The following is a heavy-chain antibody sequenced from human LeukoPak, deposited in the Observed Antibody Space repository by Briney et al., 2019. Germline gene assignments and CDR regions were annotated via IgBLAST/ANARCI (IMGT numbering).Heavy chain of an antibody. V-gene: IGHV4-34*01. J-gene: IGHJ4*02. CDR2: INHSGST. Sequence: SETLSLTCAAYGGSFSGYYWSWIRQPPGKGLEWIGEINHSGSTNYNPSLKSRVTISVDTSKNQFSLKLSSVTAADTAVYYCARLSSGWPYYFDYWGQGTLVTASS. CDR1: GGSFSGYY. CDR3: ARLSSGWPYYFDY. D-gene: IGHD6-19*01.